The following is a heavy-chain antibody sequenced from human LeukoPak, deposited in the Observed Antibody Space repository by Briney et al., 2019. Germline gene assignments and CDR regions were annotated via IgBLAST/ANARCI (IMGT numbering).Heavy chain of an antibody. V-gene: IGHV3-23*01. CDR1: GFTFSSYA. Sequence: PGGSLRLSCAASGFTFSSYAMSWVRQAPGKGLEWVSAISGSGGSTYYADSVKGRFTISRDNSKNTLYLQMNSLRAEATAVYYCAKDSSVRGVASDYWGQGTLVTVSS. CDR2: ISGSGGST. D-gene: IGHD3-10*01. J-gene: IGHJ4*02. CDR3: AKDSSVRGVASDY.